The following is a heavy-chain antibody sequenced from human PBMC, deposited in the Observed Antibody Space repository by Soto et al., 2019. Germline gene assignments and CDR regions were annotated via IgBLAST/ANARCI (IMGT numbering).Heavy chain of an antibody. Sequence: QVQLVESGGGVVQPGRSLRLSCAASGFTFSSYPMDWVRQAPGKGLEWVAVISYDGTNEHYADSVKGRFTISRDNSKNTLYLQMNSLRAEDTAVYYCARPCLYSSNPHYYYYGMDVWGQGTTVTVSS. CDR1: GFTFSSYP. J-gene: IGHJ6*02. CDR3: ARPCLYSSNPHYYYYGMDV. CDR2: ISYDGTNE. V-gene: IGHV3-30-3*01. D-gene: IGHD6-13*01.